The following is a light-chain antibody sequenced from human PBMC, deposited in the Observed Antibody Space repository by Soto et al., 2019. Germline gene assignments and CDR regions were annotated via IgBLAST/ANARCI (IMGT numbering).Light chain of an antibody. CDR2: HVS. Sequence: LTPPAPLSGSPWQSVTHSRPGNTGDVGAYNYVSWYQQHPAKIPKLMIYHVSNRPSGVSDRFSGSKSGNTASLSISGLQAEDEADYYCYSYTTSSTYVFGTGTQLTVL. CDR3: YSYTTSSTYV. J-gene: IGLJ1*01. V-gene: IGLV2-14*01. CDR1: TGDVGAYNY.